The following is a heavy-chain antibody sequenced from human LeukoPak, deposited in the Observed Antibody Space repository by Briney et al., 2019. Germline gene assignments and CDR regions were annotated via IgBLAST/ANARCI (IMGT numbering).Heavy chain of an antibody. CDR1: GFTFSSYG. Sequence: SGGTLRLSCAASGFTFSSYGMHWVRKAPGKGLEWVANISYDGSNKYYADSVKGRFTISRDNSKNTLYLQMNSLRAEDTAVYYCAKGPSYADYWGQGTLVTVSS. CDR3: AKGPSYADY. J-gene: IGHJ4*02. V-gene: IGHV3-30*18. D-gene: IGHD3-16*01. CDR2: ISYDGSNK.